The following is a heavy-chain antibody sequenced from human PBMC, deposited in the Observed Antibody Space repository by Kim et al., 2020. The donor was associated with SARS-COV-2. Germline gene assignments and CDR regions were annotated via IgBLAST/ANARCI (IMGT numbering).Heavy chain of an antibody. CDR1: GFTFDSYA. CDR2: LSGGGRSA. CDR3: VRLTTNYADY. Sequence: GGSLRLSCSTSGFTFDSYAMSWVRQAPGKGLEWVSGLSGGGRSAYYADPVNGRFTVSRDNFKNTLYLQMSSLRAEDTAGYYCVRLTTNYADYWSLGTVAT. J-gene: IGHJ4*02. V-gene: IGHV3-23*01. D-gene: IGHD4-4*01.